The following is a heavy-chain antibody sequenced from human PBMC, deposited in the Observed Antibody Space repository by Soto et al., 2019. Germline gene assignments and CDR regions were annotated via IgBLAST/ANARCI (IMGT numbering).Heavy chain of an antibody. J-gene: IGHJ6*02. Sequence: PEESLNISCKGSGYSFTNYWIGWVRQMTGKGLEWMGIIYPGDSDTRYSPSFQGQVTISADKSISTAYLQWSSLKASDTAMYYCARHAPPYYYDSSGYYRYYYYYGMDVWGQGITVTVSS. V-gene: IGHV5-51*01. CDR2: IYPGDSDT. CDR3: ARHAPPYYYDSSGYYRYYYYYGMDV. D-gene: IGHD3-22*01. CDR1: GYSFTNYW.